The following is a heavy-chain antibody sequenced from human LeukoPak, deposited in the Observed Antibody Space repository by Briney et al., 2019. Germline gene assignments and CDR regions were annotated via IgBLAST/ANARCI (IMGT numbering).Heavy chain of an antibody. CDR2: IYYSGST. J-gene: IGHJ4*02. D-gene: IGHD3-22*01. Sequence: SETLSLTCTVSGGSISSYYWSWIRQPPGKGLEWIGYIYYSGSTNYNPSLKSRVTISVDTSKNQFSLKLSSVTAADTAVYYCARVGSKDDSSGYNTPGGFDYWGQGTLVTVSS. V-gene: IGHV4-59*01. CDR1: GGSISSYY. CDR3: ARVGSKDDSSGYNTPGGFDY.